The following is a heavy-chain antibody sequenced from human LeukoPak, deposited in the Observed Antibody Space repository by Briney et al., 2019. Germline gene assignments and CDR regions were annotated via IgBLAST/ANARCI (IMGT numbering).Heavy chain of an antibody. V-gene: IGHV1-3*04. Sequence: GASVKVSCKASGYTFTSYAMHWVRQAPGQRLEWMGWISNYNANTKYAQKFQGRVAMTTDTSTSTAYMELRSLRSDDTAVYYCARVKTVGGSGRGAFDIWGQGTMVTVSS. CDR2: ISNYNANT. J-gene: IGHJ3*02. CDR1: GYTFTSYA. CDR3: ARVKTVGGSGRGAFDI. D-gene: IGHD3-10*01.